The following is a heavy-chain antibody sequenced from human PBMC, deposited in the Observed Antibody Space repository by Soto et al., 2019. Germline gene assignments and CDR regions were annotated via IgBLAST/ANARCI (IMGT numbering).Heavy chain of an antibody. Sequence: SETLSLTCAVYGGSFSGYYWSWIRQPPGKGLEWIGEINHSGSTNYNPSLKSRVTISVDTSKNQFSLKLSSVTAADTAVYYCARGGYYGDYERYYFDYWAQGTLVTGSS. CDR2: INHSGST. J-gene: IGHJ4*02. V-gene: IGHV4-34*01. CDR1: GGSFSGYY. D-gene: IGHD4-17*01. CDR3: ARGGYYGDYERYYFDY.